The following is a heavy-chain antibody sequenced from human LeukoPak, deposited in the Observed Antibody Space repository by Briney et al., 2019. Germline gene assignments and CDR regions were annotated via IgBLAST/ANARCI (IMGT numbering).Heavy chain of an antibody. V-gene: IGHV3-9*01. CDR1: GFTFDDYA. CDR2: ISWNSVSI. Sequence: PGRSLRLSCAASGFTFDDYAMHWGREAPGEGLEWGSGISWNSVSIGYAESVKGRFTISRDNAKNSLYLQMNSLRAEDTALYYCAKWSDTYYYDSSGLAGGMDVWGQGTTATVSS. D-gene: IGHD3-22*01. CDR3: AKWSDTYYYDSSGLAGGMDV. J-gene: IGHJ6*02.